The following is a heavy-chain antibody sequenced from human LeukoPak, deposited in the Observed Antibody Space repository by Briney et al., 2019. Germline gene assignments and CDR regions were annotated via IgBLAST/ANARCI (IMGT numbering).Heavy chain of an antibody. CDR2: IYYSGST. J-gene: IGHJ4*02. CDR1: GGSISSTSYS. CDR3: ERGFDY. V-gene: IGHV4-39*01. Sequence: PSETLSLTCTVSGGSISSTSYSWRWIRQPPGKGLEWIGSIYYSGSTYYNPSLKSRVTISVDTSKNQFSLKLSSVTAADTAVYYCERGFDYWGQGTLVTVSS.